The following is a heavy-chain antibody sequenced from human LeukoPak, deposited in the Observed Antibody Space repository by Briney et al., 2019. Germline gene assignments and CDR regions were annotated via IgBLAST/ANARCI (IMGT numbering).Heavy chain of an antibody. Sequence: ASVKVSCKASGYTFTSYYMHWVRQAPGQGLEWMGIINPSGGSTNYAQKFQGRVTMTRDTSTSTVYMELRSLRSEDTAVYYCARGDHVRIYAESAFDIWGQGTMVTVSS. V-gene: IGHV1-46*01. CDR1: GYTFTSYY. J-gene: IGHJ3*02. D-gene: IGHD5/OR15-5a*01. CDR3: ARGDHVRIYAESAFDI. CDR2: INPSGGST.